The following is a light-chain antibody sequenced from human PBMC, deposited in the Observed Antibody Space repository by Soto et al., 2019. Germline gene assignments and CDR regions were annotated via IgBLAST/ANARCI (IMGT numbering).Light chain of an antibody. CDR1: QSVRSR. J-gene: IGKJ1*01. V-gene: IGKV3-15*01. Sequence: ETVMTQSPATLSVSLGERATLSCRASQSVRSRVAWYQQRPGQAPRLLIYGASTRATGIPARISGSGSGTEFTLTISSLQSEDFVVYYCQQYNDWWTFGQGTKVEIK. CDR2: GAS. CDR3: QQYNDWWT.